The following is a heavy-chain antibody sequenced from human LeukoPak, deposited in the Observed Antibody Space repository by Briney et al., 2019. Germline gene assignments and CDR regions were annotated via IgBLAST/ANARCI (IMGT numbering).Heavy chain of an antibody. J-gene: IGHJ5*02. Sequence: PSETLSLTCTVSGGSISSSGYYWGWIRQTPGKGLEWIGNMYYSGSTYYNPSLKSRVTISVDTSKNQFSLKLSSVTAADTAVYYCAKYCSSTSCRAQNRDWFDPWGQGTLVIVSS. V-gene: IGHV4-39*01. D-gene: IGHD2-2*01. CDR1: GGSISSSGYY. CDR2: MYYSGST. CDR3: AKYCSSTSCRAQNRDWFDP.